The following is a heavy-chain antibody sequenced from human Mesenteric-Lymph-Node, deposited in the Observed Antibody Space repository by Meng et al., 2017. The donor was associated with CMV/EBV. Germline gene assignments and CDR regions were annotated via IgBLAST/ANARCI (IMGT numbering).Heavy chain of an antibody. CDR3: ARDRAAAGSGYGMDV. D-gene: IGHD6-13*01. CDR2: IYYSGST. Sequence: SETLSLTCTVSGGSVSSGSYYWSWIRQPPGKGLEWIGYIYYSGSTNYNPSLKSRVTISVDTSKNQFSLKLSSVTAADTAAYYCARDRAAAGSGYGMDVWGQGTTVTVSS. J-gene: IGHJ6*02. V-gene: IGHV4-61*01. CDR1: GGSVSSGSYY.